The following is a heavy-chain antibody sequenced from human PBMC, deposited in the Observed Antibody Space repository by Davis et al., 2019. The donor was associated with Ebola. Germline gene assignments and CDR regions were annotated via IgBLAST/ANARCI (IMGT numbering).Heavy chain of an antibody. CDR3: AKDGATVGYYYGMDV. J-gene: IGHJ6*04. D-gene: IGHD1-26*01. CDR2: ISSSSSNI. Sequence: GGSLRLSCATSGFTFSSYKMNWVRQAPGKGLEWVSSISSSSSNIYYVDSVKGRFSISRDNTKNSLYLQMNGLRAEDTAIYYCAKDGATVGYYYGMDVWGKGTTVTVSS. V-gene: IGHV3-21*01. CDR1: GFTFSSYK.